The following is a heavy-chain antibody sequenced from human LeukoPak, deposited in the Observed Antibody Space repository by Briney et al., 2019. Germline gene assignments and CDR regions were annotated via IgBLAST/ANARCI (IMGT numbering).Heavy chain of an antibody. Sequence: TGGSLRLSCAASGFTFSSYGMHWVRQAPGKGLEWVAFIRYDGNDKYYADSVKGRVTVSRDNSKNTLYLQMNSLRAEDTAVYYCAKDSSMSDCWGRGTLVTVSS. V-gene: IGHV3-30*02. J-gene: IGHJ4*02. D-gene: IGHD6-13*01. CDR2: IRYDGNDK. CDR3: AKDSSMSDC. CDR1: GFTFSSYG.